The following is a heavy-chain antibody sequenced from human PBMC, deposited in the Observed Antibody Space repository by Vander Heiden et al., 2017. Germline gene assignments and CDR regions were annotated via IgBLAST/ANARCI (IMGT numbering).Heavy chain of an antibody. D-gene: IGHD2-21*02. CDR3: ARAREYGDHCDY. J-gene: IGHJ4*02. Sequence: QVQLQESGPGLVRPSETLSLSCSVYGGSMSGYYWVWIRQPAGKGLEWIGRIFASGETRYNPSLKSRVTMSVDRPKKQFSLELNSVTAADTGVYFCARAREYGDHCDYWGQGTLVAVSS. CDR2: IFASGET. V-gene: IGHV4-4*07. CDR1: GGSMSGYY.